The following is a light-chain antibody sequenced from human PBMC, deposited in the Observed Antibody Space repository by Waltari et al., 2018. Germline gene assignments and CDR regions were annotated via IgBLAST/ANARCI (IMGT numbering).Light chain of an antibody. CDR1: SRAVGGYNY. J-gene: IGLJ3*02. V-gene: IGLV2-8*01. Sequence: QSALTQPPSASGSPGQSVTISCTGTSRAVGGYNYVSWYQQHPGKAPKLMIYEVSKRPSGVPDRFSGSKSGNTASLTVSGLQAEDEADYYCSSYAGSNNRVFGGGTKLTVL. CDR2: EVS. CDR3: SSYAGSNNRV.